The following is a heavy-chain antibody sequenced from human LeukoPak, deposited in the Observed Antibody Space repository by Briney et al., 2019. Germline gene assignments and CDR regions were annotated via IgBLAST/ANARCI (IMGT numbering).Heavy chain of an antibody. V-gene: IGHV4-39*07. CDR1: GGSISTASYY. CDR2: IYFSGST. CDR3: ARVVSDHGYTLYYFDY. Sequence: SETLSLTCTVSGGSISTASYYWGWIRQPPGEGLEWIGSIYFSGSTYYNPSLKSRVTISVDTSKNQFSLKLTSVTAADTAVYYCARVVSDHGYTLYYFDYWGQGTLVTVSS. J-gene: IGHJ4*02. D-gene: IGHD5-24*01.